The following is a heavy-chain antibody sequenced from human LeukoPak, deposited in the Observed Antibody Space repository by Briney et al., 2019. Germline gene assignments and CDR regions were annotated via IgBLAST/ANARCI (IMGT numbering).Heavy chain of an antibody. D-gene: IGHD2-15*01. V-gene: IGHV3-21*01. CDR1: GFTFSSFT. CDR3: VRDFGGEDDY. Sequence: GGSLRLSCAASGFTFSSFTLNWVRQAPGKGLEWVSSISRSSSHMYYADSVRGRFTISRDITKSTLFLQMNSLRVEDSAIYYCVRDFGGEDDYWGQGILVTVSS. J-gene: IGHJ4*02. CDR2: ISRSSSHM.